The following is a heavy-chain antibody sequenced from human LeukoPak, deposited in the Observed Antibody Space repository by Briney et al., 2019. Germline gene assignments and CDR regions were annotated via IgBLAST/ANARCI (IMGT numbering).Heavy chain of an antibody. J-gene: IGHJ4*02. D-gene: IGHD1-26*01. CDR3: VRAPILYSGSYYDY. CDR2: IYHSGST. Sequence: SETLSLTCAVSGGSISSRNWWSWVRQPPGKGLEWIGEIYHSGSTNYNPSLKSRVTISVDTSKNQFSLKLSSVTAADTAVYYCVRAPILYSGSYYDYWGQGTLVTVSS. V-gene: IGHV4-4*02. CDR1: GGSISSRNW.